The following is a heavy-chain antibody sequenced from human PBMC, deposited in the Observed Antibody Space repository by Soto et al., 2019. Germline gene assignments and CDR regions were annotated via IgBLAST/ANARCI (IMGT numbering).Heavy chain of an antibody. CDR3: AKVGLITTLPYDFES. CDR1: GFTFNNYA. J-gene: IGHJ4*02. V-gene: IGHV3-23*01. D-gene: IGHD3-16*01. Sequence: DVQLLESVGGLVQPGGSLRLSCAASGFTFNNYAMNWVRQAPGTGMEWVSTISGNGGSTYYADSVKGRFTISRDNSKNPLYLQMNSLRAEDTSLYYCAKVGLITTLPYDFESWGQGIMVTVSS. CDR2: ISGNGGST.